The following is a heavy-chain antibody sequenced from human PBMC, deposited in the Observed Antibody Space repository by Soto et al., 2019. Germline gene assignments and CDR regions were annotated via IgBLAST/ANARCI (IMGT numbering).Heavy chain of an antibody. CDR1: GYSFTSYW. Sequence: GESLKISCKGSGYSFTSYWIGWVRQMPGKGLEWMGIIYPGDSDTRYSPSFQGQVTISADKSISTAYLQWSSLKASDTAMYYCARHFYDPQEQKLVPYYYYGIDVWGQGTPVTVYS. D-gene: IGHD6-13*01. CDR3: ARHFYDPQEQKLVPYYYYGIDV. CDR2: IYPGDSDT. J-gene: IGHJ6*02. V-gene: IGHV5-51*01.